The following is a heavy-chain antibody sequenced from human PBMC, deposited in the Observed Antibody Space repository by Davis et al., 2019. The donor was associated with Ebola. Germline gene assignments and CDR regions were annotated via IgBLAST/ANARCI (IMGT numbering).Heavy chain of an antibody. D-gene: IGHD3-3*02. J-gene: IGHJ6*02. CDR1: GGTFSSYA. Sequence: SVKVSCKASGGTFSSYAISWVRQAPGQGLEWMGRIIPILGIANYAQKFQGRVTITADKSTSTAYMELSSLRSEDTAVYYCAREKPFIYGMDVWGQGTTVTVSS. V-gene: IGHV1-69*04. CDR2: IIPILGIA. CDR3: AREKPFIYGMDV.